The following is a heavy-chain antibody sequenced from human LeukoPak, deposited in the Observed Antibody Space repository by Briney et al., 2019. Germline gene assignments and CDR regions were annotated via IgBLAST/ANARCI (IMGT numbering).Heavy chain of an antibody. V-gene: IGHV3-23*01. CDR3: AKPFGFLEWLYGGYFDP. D-gene: IGHD3-3*01. CDR2: VSSDGINT. CDR1: GFTFSNFA. J-gene: IGHJ4*02. Sequence: GGSLRLSCSASGFTFSNFAMSWVRQAPGKGLEWVSAVSSDGINTYYTDSLKGRFTISRDNSKNTVFLQMHSLTAEDTAVYYCAKPFGFLEWLYGGYFDPWGQGTLVTVSS.